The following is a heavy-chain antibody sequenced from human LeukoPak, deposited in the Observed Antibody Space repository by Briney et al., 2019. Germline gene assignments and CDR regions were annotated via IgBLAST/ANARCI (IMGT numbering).Heavy chain of an antibody. CDR1: GYTFTGYY. CDR2: IIPIFGTA. CDR3: ARSSIIAAAGPYYFDY. Sequence: GASVKVSCKASGYTFTGYYMHWVRQAPGQGLEWMGGIIPIFGTANYAQKFQGRVTITADKSTTTAYMELSSLRSEDTAAYYCARSSIIAAAGPYYFDYWGQGTLVTVSS. J-gene: IGHJ4*02. V-gene: IGHV1-69*06. D-gene: IGHD6-13*01.